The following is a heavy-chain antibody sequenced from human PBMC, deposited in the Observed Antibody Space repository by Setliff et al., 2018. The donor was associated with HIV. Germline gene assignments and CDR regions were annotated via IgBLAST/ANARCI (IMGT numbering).Heavy chain of an antibody. CDR1: GYTFTTYA. CDR3: AIGSSNWPHRPNNYYFDY. Sequence: GASVKVSCKASGYTFTTYALPWVRQAPGQRLEWMGWINAGNGDTKSSQKFQGRVTITRDTSASTAYMELSSLRSEDTGVYYCAIGSSNWPHRPNNYYFDYWGQGTPVTVSS. D-gene: IGHD6-13*01. J-gene: IGHJ4*02. V-gene: IGHV1-3*01. CDR2: INAGNGDT.